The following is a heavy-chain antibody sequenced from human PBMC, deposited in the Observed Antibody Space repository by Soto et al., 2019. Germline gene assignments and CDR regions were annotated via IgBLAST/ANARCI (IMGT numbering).Heavy chain of an antibody. CDR3: ALGSGLPHFDY. Sequence: GGSLRLSCAASGFTFSSYWMSWVRQAPGKGLEWVANIKQDGSEKYYVDSVKGRFTISRDNAKNSLYLQMNSLRAEDTAVYYCALGSGLPHFDYWGQGTLVTVSS. CDR1: GFTFSSYW. V-gene: IGHV3-7*01. J-gene: IGHJ4*02. D-gene: IGHD4-17*01. CDR2: IKQDGSEK.